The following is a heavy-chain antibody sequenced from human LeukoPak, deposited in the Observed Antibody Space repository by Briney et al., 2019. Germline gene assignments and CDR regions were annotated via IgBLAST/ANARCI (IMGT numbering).Heavy chain of an antibody. J-gene: IGHJ3*02. V-gene: IGHV3-7*01. D-gene: IGHD5-24*01. CDR3: ARDHARYAFDI. CDR1: GFTFSNYW. CDR2: IRDDGSEK. Sequence: GGSLRLSCAASGFTFSNYWMTWVRQAPGKGLELVANIRDDGSEKYYVDSVKGRFTISRDNAKTSLFLQMNSLRVEDTAVYYCARDHARYAFDIWGQGTRVTVSS.